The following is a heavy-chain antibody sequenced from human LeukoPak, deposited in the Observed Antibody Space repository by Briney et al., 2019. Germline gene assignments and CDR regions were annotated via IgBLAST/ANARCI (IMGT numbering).Heavy chain of an antibody. Sequence: GGSLRLSCAASGFTFSSYAMSWVRQAPGKGLEWVSAISGSGGSTYYADSVKGRFTISRDNSKNTLYLQMNSLRAEDTAVYYCATAGTNYYDSSGYYWDQGTLVTVSS. J-gene: IGHJ4*02. CDR2: ISGSGGST. CDR1: GFTFSSYA. D-gene: IGHD3-22*01. V-gene: IGHV3-23*01. CDR3: ATAGTNYYDSSGYY.